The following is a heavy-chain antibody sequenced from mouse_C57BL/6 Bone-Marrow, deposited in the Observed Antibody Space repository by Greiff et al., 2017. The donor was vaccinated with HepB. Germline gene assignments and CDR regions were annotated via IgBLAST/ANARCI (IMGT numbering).Heavy chain of an antibody. J-gene: IGHJ2*01. D-gene: IGHD3-2*02. CDR3: ARKQTAQASYFDY. Sequence: VQRVESGPELVKPGASVKISCKASGYAFSSSWMNWVKQRPGKGLEWIGRIYPGDGDTNYNGKFKGKATLTADKSSSTAYMQLSSLTSEDSAVYFCARKQTAQASYFDYWGQGTTLTVSS. V-gene: IGHV1-82*01. CDR2: IYPGDGDT. CDR1: GYAFSSSW.